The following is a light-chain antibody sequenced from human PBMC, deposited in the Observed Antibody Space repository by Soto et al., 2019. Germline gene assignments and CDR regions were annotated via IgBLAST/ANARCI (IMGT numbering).Light chain of an antibody. V-gene: IGKV3D-15*01. J-gene: IGKJ5*01. CDR2: GAS. Sequence: EIVLTQSPGTLSLYPGERATLSCRASQSVRSNLAWYHQKPGQAPRLLIYGASTRATGIPARFSGSGSGTEFTLTINSLQSEDFVVYYCQQYDNWPPTFGQGTRLEIK. CDR3: QQYDNWPPT. CDR1: QSVRSN.